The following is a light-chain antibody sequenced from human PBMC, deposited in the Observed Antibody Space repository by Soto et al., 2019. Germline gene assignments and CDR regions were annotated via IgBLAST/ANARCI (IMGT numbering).Light chain of an antibody. V-gene: IGKV3-20*01. J-gene: IGKJ1*01. CDR1: QSVSSSY. Sequence: EIVLTQSPGTLSLSPGERATLSCRASQSVSSSYLAWYQQKPGQAPRLLIYGASSRATGIPDRFSGSGSGTDFTLTISRLEPEDFAVYYCPQDGSSTRTFGQGTKVEIK. CDR3: PQDGSSTRT. CDR2: GAS.